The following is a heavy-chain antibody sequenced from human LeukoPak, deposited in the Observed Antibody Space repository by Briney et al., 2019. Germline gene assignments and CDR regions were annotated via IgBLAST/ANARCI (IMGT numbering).Heavy chain of an antibody. CDR1: GFTFSSYA. Sequence: GGSLRLSCAASGFTFSSYAMSWVRQAPGKGLVWVSRINSDGSSTSYADSVKGRFTISRDNAKNTLYLQMNSLRAEDTAVYYCARGSLCSGGSCYYYGMDVWGQGTTVTVSS. V-gene: IGHV3-74*01. CDR2: INSDGSST. CDR3: ARGSLCSGGSCYYYGMDV. D-gene: IGHD2-15*01. J-gene: IGHJ6*02.